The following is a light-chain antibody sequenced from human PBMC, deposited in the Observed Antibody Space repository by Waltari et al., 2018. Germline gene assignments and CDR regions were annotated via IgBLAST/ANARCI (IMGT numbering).Light chain of an antibody. J-gene: IGLJ2*01. CDR2: DVS. CDR1: SSDVGGYNY. CDR3: SSYISSDTLEL. Sequence: HSALTQPASVSGSPGQSITISCTVTSSDVGGYNYVSWYQQHPGKAPKIMIFDVSYRPAGISNRFSRSKSGNTASLTISGLQAEDEADYYCSSYISSDTLELFGGGTSLTVL. V-gene: IGLV2-14*03.